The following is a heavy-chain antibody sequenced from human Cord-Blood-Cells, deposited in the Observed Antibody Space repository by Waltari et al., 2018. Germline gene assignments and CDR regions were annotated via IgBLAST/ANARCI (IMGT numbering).Heavy chain of an antibody. CDR3: AKSLHKWEVGAFDI. CDR1: GFTFDDYA. Sequence: EVQLVESGGVVVQPGGSLRLSCAASGFTFDDYAMHWVRQAPGKGLEWVSLISWDGGSTYYADSVKGRFTISRDNSKNSLYLQMNSLRAEDTALYYCAKSLHKWEVGAFDIWGQGTMVTVSS. D-gene: IGHD1-26*01. J-gene: IGHJ3*02. CDR2: ISWDGGST. V-gene: IGHV3-43D*04.